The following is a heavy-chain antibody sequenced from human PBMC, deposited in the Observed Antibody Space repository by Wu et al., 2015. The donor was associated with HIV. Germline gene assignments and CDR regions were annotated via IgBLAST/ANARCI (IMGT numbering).Heavy chain of an antibody. CDR3: ASYDYGXYRNWFDP. Sequence: QVQLVQSGAEVKKPGSSVKVSCKASGGTFSRYAISWVRQAPGQGLEWMGGIIPIFGTTNYAQKFQGRVTVTTDEYTSTVYMELSYVTSEDTAVYYCASYDYGXYRNWFDPWGQGTLVTVSS. CDR2: IIPIFGTT. V-gene: IGHV1-69*05. CDR1: GGTFSRYA. D-gene: IGHD4-17*01. J-gene: IGHJ5*02.